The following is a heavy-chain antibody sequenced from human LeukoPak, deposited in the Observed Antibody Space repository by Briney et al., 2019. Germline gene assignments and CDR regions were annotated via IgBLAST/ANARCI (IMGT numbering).Heavy chain of an antibody. Sequence: PSETLSLTCTVSGGSISSSSYYWGWIRQPPGKGLEWIGSIYYSGSTYYNPSLKSRATISVDTSKNQFSLKLSSVTAADTAVYYCASRDFWSGSDFDYWGQGTLVTVSS. V-gene: IGHV4-39*01. CDR1: GGSISSSSYY. CDR2: IYYSGST. D-gene: IGHD3-3*01. CDR3: ASRDFWSGSDFDY. J-gene: IGHJ4*02.